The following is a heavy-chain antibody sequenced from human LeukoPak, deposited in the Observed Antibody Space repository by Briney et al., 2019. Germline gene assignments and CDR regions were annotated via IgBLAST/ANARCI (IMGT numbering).Heavy chain of an antibody. V-gene: IGHV3-30*02. CDR3: AKVNGAYDSSGPSGDSDY. Sequence: GGSLRPSCAASGFTFSSYGMHWVRQAPGKGLEWVAFIRYDGSNKYSADSVKGRFTISRDNSKNTLFLQMNSLRAEDTAVYYCAKVNGAYDSSGPSGDSDYWGQGTLVTVSS. CDR1: GFTFSSYG. J-gene: IGHJ4*02. CDR2: IRYDGSNK. D-gene: IGHD3-22*01.